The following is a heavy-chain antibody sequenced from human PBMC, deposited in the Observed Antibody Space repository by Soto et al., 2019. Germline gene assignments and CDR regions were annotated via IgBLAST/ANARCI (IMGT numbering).Heavy chain of an antibody. Sequence: QVQLVESGGGVVQRGRSLRLSCAASGFTFSSYAMHWVRQAPGKGLEWVAVISYDGSNKYYADSVKGRFTISRDNSKNTQYLQMNSLRAEDTAEYDCAREGGWQDIAAADHWGQGTLLTVSS. CDR2: ISYDGSNK. CDR1: GFTFSSYA. CDR3: AREGGWQDIAAADH. V-gene: IGHV3-30-3*01. J-gene: IGHJ5*02. D-gene: IGHD6-13*01.